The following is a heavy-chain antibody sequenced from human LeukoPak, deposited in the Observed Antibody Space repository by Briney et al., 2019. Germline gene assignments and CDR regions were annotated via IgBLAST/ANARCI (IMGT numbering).Heavy chain of an antibody. CDR1: GFTFTNQV. J-gene: IGHJ6*03. D-gene: IGHD4-17*01. CDR3: AKVDPASVTSGVFYYYYYMDV. V-gene: IGHV3-23*01. Sequence: GVCLRLSCAASGFTFTNQVITWVRQAPGKGLEWVSGISVRGAGTFYAESVKGRFTISRDNSKTTLSLQMNSLRAEDTAIYYCAKVDPASVTSGVFYYYYYMDVWGKGTTVTVSS. CDR2: ISVRGAGT.